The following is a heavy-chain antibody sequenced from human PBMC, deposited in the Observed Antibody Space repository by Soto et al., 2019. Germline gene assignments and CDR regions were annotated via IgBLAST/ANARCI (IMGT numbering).Heavy chain of an antibody. CDR3: ARGYSSGGGFYLCRDAFDV. Sequence: EVQLVESGGGLVLPGGSLRLSCAASGFTFSAYHMNWVRQAPGKGLEWVSSINPTSNHIYYADSVRGRFTISRDDSKNAVFLQVNSLGNEDAARYYCARGYSSGGGFYLCRDAFDVWGQGTMVTVSS. CDR2: INPTSNHI. CDR1: GFTFSAYH. D-gene: IGHD2-15*01. V-gene: IGHV3-21*01. J-gene: IGHJ3*01.